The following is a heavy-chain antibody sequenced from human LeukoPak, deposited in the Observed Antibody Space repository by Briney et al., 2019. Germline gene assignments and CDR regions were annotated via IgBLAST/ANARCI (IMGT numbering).Heavy chain of an antibody. CDR3: ARGPLYYYGSGSYHY. D-gene: IGHD3-10*01. J-gene: IGHJ4*02. V-gene: IGHV4-34*01. CDR1: GGSFSGYY. Sequence: PPETLSLTCAVYGGSFSGYYWSWIRQPPGKGLEWIGEINHSGSTNYNPSLKSRVTISVDTSKNQFSLKLSSVTAADTAVYYCARGPLYYYGSGSYHYWGQGTLVTVSS. CDR2: INHSGST.